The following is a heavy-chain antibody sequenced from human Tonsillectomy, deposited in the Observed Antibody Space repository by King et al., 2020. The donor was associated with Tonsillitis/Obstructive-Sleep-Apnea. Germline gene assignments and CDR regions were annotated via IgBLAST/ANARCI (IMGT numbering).Heavy chain of an antibody. J-gene: IGHJ4*02. V-gene: IGHV1-24*01. CDR1: GYTLTGLF. CDR2: FDPEDGET. Sequence: QLVQSGAEVKKPGASVKVSCKVSGYTLTGLFIHWVRQAPGKGLEWMGAFDPEDGETIYAQKFQGRVTMTEDTSTDTAYMELSSVRSEDMAVYHCAIGQASRFLEWLPPGFDSWGQGSLVTVSS. D-gene: IGHD3-3*01. CDR3: AIGQASRFLEWLPPGFDS.